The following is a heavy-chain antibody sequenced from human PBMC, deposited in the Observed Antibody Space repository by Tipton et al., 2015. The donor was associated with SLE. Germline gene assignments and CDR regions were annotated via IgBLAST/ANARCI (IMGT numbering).Heavy chain of an antibody. J-gene: IGHJ3*02. CDR3: ARNLGPTKDTSGYTDVFDI. D-gene: IGHD1-1*01. CDR1: GASIERGYYY. CDR2: IHFTGST. Sequence: TLSLTCTVSGASIERGYYYWTWIRQPAGKGLEWIGRIHFTGSTNFNPSLESRVTMSFDTSKNLFSLSLSSVTAADTALYYCARNLGPTKDTSGYTDVFDIWGQGTMVTVSS. V-gene: IGHV4-61*02.